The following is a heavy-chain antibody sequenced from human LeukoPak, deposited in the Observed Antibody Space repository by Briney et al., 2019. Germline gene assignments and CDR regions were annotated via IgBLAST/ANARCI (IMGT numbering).Heavy chain of an antibody. J-gene: IGHJ4*02. CDR3: AREDYGDYGLDY. CDR2: INHSGST. V-gene: IGHV4-34*01. D-gene: IGHD4-17*01. Sequence: SETLSLTCAVYGGSFSGYYWSWFRQPPGKGLEWIGEINHSGSTNYNPSLKSRVTISVDTSKNQFSLKLSSVTAADTAVYYCAREDYGDYGLDYWGQGTLVTVSS. CDR1: GGSFSGYY.